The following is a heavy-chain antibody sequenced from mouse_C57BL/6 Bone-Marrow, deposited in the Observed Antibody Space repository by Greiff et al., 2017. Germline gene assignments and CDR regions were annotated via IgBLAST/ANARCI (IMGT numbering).Heavy chain of an antibody. CDR1: GYSFTGYF. D-gene: IGHD1-1*01. CDR2: INPYNGDT. V-gene: IGHV1-20*01. Sequence: VQLQQSGPELVKPGDSVKISCKASGYSFTGYFMNWVMQSHGKSLEWIGRINPYNGDTFYNQKFKGKATLTVDKSSSTAHMELRSLTAEDSAVYYCARSRSYYYGSSRFDYWGQGTTLTVSS. CDR3: ARSRSYYYGSSRFDY. J-gene: IGHJ2*01.